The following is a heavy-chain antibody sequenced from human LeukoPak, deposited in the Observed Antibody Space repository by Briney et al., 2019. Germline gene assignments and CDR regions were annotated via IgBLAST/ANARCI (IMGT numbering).Heavy chain of an antibody. J-gene: IGHJ4*02. Sequence: ASVKVSGKASGYTFTGYYMHWVRQAPGQGPEWMGWINPNSGGTNYAQKFQGRVTMTRDTSISTAYMELSRLRSDDTAVYYCARGWAYYYDSSGYYGPDYWGQGTLVTVSS. CDR1: GYTFTGYY. D-gene: IGHD3-22*01. CDR2: INPNSGGT. V-gene: IGHV1-2*02. CDR3: ARGWAYYYDSSGYYGPDY.